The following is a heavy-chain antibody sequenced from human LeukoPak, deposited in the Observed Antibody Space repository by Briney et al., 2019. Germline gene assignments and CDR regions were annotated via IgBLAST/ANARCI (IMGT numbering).Heavy chain of an antibody. Sequence: ESGPVLVNPTETLTLTCTVSGFSLSNSGMSVSWIRQPPGKALEWLAHIFSNDEKSYSTSLRSRLTLSKATSNSQVVLTLTNVDPVDTATYSCARMSYDFWSGYMGGAFDIWGQGTMVTVSS. CDR2: IFSNDEK. D-gene: IGHD3-3*01. CDR3: ARMSYDFWSGYMGGAFDI. CDR1: GFSLSNSGMS. V-gene: IGHV2-26*01. J-gene: IGHJ3*02.